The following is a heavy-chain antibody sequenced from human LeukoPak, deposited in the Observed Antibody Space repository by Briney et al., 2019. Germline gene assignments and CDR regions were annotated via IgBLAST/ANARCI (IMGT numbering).Heavy chain of an antibody. V-gene: IGHV3-23*01. CDR2: ISGSGGST. D-gene: IGHD3-22*01. CDR3: AKEITMIVVVTDPDAFDI. Sequence: PGGSLRLSCAASGFTFSTYWMHWVRQVPGKGLEWVSAISGSGGSTYYADSVKGRFTISRDNSKNTLYLQMNSLRAEDTAVYYCAKEITMIVVVTDPDAFDIWGQGTMVTVSS. J-gene: IGHJ3*02. CDR1: GFTFSTYW.